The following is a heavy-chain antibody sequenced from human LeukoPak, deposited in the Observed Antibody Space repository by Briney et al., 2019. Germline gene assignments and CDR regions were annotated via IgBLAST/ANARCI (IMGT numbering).Heavy chain of an antibody. J-gene: IGHJ4*02. CDR2: IKHNGGEK. CDR3: ARDRGWRSSGYYLYHFDY. CDR1: GFTFTDYF. Sequence: GGSLRLSCVASGFTFTDYFMSWVRQAPGKGLEWVASIKHNGGEKYYVDSVKGRFTISRDNAKNSLYLEMSSLRVEDTAVYYRARDRGWRSSGYYLYHFDYWGQGTLVTVSS. D-gene: IGHD3-22*01. V-gene: IGHV3-7*01.